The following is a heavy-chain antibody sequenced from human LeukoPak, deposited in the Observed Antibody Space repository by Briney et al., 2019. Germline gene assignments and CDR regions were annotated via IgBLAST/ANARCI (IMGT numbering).Heavy chain of an antibody. V-gene: IGHV4-59*05. CDR1: GGSISSYY. CDR3: ARQYSVRYCSSTSCHFDY. CDR2: IYYSGST. D-gene: IGHD2-2*01. J-gene: IGHJ4*02. Sequence: SETLSLTCTVSGGSISSYYWSWIRQPPGKGLEWIGSIYYSGSTYYNPSLKSRVTISVDTSKNQFSLKLSSVTAADTAVYYCARQYSVRYCSSTSCHFDYWGQGTLVTVSS.